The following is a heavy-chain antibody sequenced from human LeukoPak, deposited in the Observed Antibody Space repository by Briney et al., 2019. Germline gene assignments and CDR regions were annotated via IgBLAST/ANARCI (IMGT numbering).Heavy chain of an antibody. V-gene: IGHV1-69*05. Sequence: ASVKVSCKASGGTFSSYAISWVRQAPGQGLEWMGRIIPIFGTANSAQKSQGRVTITTDESTSTAYMELSSMRSEDTEVYYCARGGYYGSGSYYNLYYMDVWGKGTTVTVSS. D-gene: IGHD3-10*01. CDR2: IIPIFGTA. CDR1: GGTFSSYA. J-gene: IGHJ6*03. CDR3: ARGGYYGSGSYYNLYYMDV.